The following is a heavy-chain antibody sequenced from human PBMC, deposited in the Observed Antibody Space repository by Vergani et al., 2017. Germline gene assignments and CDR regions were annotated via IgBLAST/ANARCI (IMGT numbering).Heavy chain of an antibody. D-gene: IGHD3-9*01. J-gene: IGHJ4*02. Sequence: EVQLVESGGELVQPGRPLRLSCTASGFTFGDDAISWFRQAPGKGPEWVAFIRTKSQGETTEYAASVKGRFFIARNDAKSVAYLRMINLRTEGTAVYFCTRDQNYYIWTGSTNHFDHWGPGTLVTVSS. V-gene: IGHV3-49*03. CDR1: GFTFGDDA. CDR2: IRTKSQGETT. CDR3: TRDQNYYIWTGSTNHFDH.